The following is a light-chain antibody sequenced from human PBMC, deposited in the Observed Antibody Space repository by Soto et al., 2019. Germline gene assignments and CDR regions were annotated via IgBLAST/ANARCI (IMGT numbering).Light chain of an antibody. CDR1: SSDVGGYNY. V-gene: IGLV2-14*01. CDR2: DVS. J-gene: IGLJ2*01. Sequence: QSALTPPASVSGSPGQSITISCTGPSSDVGGYNYVSWYQQHPGKAPKLMIYDVSNRPSGVSNRFSGSKSGNTASLTISGLKAEDEADYYCSSNTSSSTIVVFGGGTKVTVL. CDR3: SSNTSSSTIVV.